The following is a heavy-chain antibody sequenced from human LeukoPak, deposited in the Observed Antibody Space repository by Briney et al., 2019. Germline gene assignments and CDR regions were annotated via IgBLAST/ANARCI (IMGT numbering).Heavy chain of an antibody. D-gene: IGHD5-12*01. J-gene: IGHJ4*02. V-gene: IGHV4-39*07. Sequence: SETLSLTCTVSGGSISSSSYYWGWIRQPPGKGLEWIGSIYHSGSTYYNPSLKSRVTISVDTSKNQFSLKLSSVTAADTAVYYCARGPDIVANEDVIDYWGQGTLVTVSS. CDR1: GGSISSSSYY. CDR3: ARGPDIVANEDVIDY. CDR2: IYHSGST.